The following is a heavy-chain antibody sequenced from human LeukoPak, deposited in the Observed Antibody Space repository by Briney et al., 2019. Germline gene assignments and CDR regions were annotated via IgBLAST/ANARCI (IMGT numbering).Heavy chain of an antibody. CDR1: GFPFSSYE. CDR3: VNRGWTYYSDH. CDR2: ISSSGRTI. V-gene: IGHV3-48*03. Sequence: PGGSLRLSCAASGFPFSSYEINWVRQAPGKGLEWVSYISSSGRTIYYADSVKGRFTISRDNAKKSLYLQMNSLRVEDTAVYYCVNRGWTYYSDHWGQGTLVTVAS. D-gene: IGHD6-19*01. J-gene: IGHJ4*02.